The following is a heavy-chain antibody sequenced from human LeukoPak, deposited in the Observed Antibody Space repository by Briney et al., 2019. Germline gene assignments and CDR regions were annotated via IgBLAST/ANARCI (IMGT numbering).Heavy chain of an antibody. D-gene: IGHD5-18*01. CDR1: GGTFSSYA. V-gene: IGHV1-69*05. Sequence: ASVKVSCKASGGTFSSYAIRWVRQAPGQGLEWMGRIIPIFGTANYAQKFQGRVTITTDESTSTAYMELSSLRSEDTAVYYCAREGRGYSYGQVESWFDPWGQGTLVTVSS. CDR2: IIPIFGTA. J-gene: IGHJ5*02. CDR3: AREGRGYSYGQVESWFDP.